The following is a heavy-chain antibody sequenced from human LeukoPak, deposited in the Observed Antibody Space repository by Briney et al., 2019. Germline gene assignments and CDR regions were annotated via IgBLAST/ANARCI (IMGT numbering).Heavy chain of an antibody. J-gene: IGHJ4*02. CDR3: AQGGGSLSVDY. CDR2: INPNSGGT. Sequence: GASVKVSCKASGYSFIGYYTHWVRQAPGQGLEWMGRINPNSGGTNYAQKFQGRVTMTRDTSISTAYMELSRLRSDDTAVYYCAQGGGSLSVDYWGQGTLVTVSS. V-gene: IGHV1-2*06. CDR1: GYSFIGYY. D-gene: IGHD2-15*01.